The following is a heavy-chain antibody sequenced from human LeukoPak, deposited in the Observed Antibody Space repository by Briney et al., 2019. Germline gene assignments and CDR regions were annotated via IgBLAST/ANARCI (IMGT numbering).Heavy chain of an antibody. Sequence: GGSLRLSCAASGFTFSDYYMSWIRQAPGKGLEWVSYISSRGSTIYYADSVKGRFTISRDNAKNSLYLQMNSLRAEDTAVYYCARETLRITMVRGGFDYWGQGTLVTVSS. J-gene: IGHJ4*02. CDR2: ISSRGSTI. D-gene: IGHD3-10*01. V-gene: IGHV3-11*01. CDR1: GFTFSDYY. CDR3: ARETLRITMVRGGFDY.